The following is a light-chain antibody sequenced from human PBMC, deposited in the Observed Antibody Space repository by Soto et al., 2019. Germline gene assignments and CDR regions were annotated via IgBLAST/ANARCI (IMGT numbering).Light chain of an antibody. J-gene: IGKJ1*01. CDR3: QQYNNWPRT. CDR1: QSVNSNY. V-gene: IGKV3-20*01. CDR2: GSS. Sequence: EIVLTQSPGTLSLSPGERATLSSRASQSVNSNYLVWYQQNPGQAPRLLIYGSSSRATGIPDRFSGSGSGTDFTLTISRLEPEDFAVYYCQQYNNWPRTFGQGTKVDIK.